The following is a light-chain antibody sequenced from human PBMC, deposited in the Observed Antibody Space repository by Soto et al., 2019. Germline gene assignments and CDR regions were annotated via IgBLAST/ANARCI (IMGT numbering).Light chain of an antibody. V-gene: IGKV1-5*01. CDR1: QSISSW. CDR2: DAS. CDR3: QEYSTFS. Sequence: DIQMTQSPSTLSASIGDRVAITCRASQSISSWSAWYQQKPGKAPKLLIFDASTLESGVSSRFSGSASGTDFTLTISSLQPDDFATYYCQEYSTFSFGQGTKVEV. J-gene: IGKJ1*01.